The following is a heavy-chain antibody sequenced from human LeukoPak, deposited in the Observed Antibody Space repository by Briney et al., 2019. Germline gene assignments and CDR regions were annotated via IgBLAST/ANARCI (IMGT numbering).Heavy chain of an antibody. CDR2: ISWNSGSI. Sequence: PGRSLRLSCAASGFTFDDYAMHWVRQAPGKGLEWVSGISWNSGSIGYADSVKGRFTIYRDNAKNSLYLQMNSLRAEDTALYYCAKDIEGSATRGYFDYWGQGTLVTVSS. CDR3: AKDIEGSATRGYFDY. J-gene: IGHJ4*02. V-gene: IGHV3-9*01. CDR1: GFTFDDYA. D-gene: IGHD5-24*01.